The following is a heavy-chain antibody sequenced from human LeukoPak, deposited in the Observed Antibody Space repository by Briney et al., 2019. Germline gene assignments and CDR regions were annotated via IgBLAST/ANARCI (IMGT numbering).Heavy chain of an antibody. CDR2: INHSGST. J-gene: IGHJ4*02. CDR1: GGSFSGYY. D-gene: IGHD3-22*01. V-gene: IGHV4-34*01. CDR3: ARRGSGYDSSGYYYHFDY. Sequence: SETLSLTCAVYGGSFSGYYWSWIRQPPGKGLEWIGEINHSGSTNYNPSLKSRVTISVDTSKNQFSLKLSSATAADTAVYYCARRGSGYDSSGYYYHFDYWGQGTLVTVSS.